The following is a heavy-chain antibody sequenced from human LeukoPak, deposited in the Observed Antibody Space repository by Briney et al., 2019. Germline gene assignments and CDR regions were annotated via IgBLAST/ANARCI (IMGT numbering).Heavy chain of an antibody. J-gene: IGHJ4*02. D-gene: IGHD6-19*01. Sequence: SETLSLTCAVYGGSISSYYWSWIRQPPGKGLEWIGYIYYSGSTNYNPSLKSRVTISVDTSKNQFSLKLSSVTAADTAVYYCARGYGWYDFFDYWGQGTLVTVSS. CDR1: GGSISSYY. V-gene: IGHV4-59*01. CDR2: IYYSGST. CDR3: ARGYGWYDFFDY.